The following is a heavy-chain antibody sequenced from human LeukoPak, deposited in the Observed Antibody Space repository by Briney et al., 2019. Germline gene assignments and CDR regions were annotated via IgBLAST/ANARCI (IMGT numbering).Heavy chain of an antibody. CDR1: GGSISSGDYY. CDR2: IYYSGST. Sequence: SETLSLTCTVSGGSISSGDYYWSWIRQPPGKGLEWIGYIYYSGSTYYNPSLKSRVTISVDTSKNQFSLKLSSVTAADTAVYYCARDTPLLKLERQYAFDVWGQVTMVTVSS. CDR3: ARDTPLLKLERQYAFDV. D-gene: IGHD1-1*01. V-gene: IGHV4-30-4*08. J-gene: IGHJ3*01.